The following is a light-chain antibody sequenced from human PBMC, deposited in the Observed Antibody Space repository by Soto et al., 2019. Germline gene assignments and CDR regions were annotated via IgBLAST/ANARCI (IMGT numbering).Light chain of an antibody. Sequence: DIQMTQSPSFVSASVGDRVTITCRASQGISGWLAWYQQKPGKAPNLLIYAASSLQSGVPSRFSVTGSGTDFTLTITSLQPEDFATYYCQQANSLPFTFGPGTKVDIK. J-gene: IGKJ3*01. CDR2: AAS. CDR1: QGISGW. CDR3: QQANSLPFT. V-gene: IGKV1-12*01.